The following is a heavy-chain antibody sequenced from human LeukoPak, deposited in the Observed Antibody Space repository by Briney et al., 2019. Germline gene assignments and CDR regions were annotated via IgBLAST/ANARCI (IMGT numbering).Heavy chain of an antibody. CDR2: SDYSGST. V-gene: IGHV4-61*01. Sequence: SETLSLTCTVSGGSVSSGSYYWIWIRQPPGKGLEWIVYSDYSGSTNDNPSLKSQATISVDTYKNQFSLKLSSVTAADTAVYYCARDLSLDYWGQGTLVTVSS. J-gene: IGHJ4*02. CDR1: GGSVSSGSYY. CDR3: ARDLSLDY.